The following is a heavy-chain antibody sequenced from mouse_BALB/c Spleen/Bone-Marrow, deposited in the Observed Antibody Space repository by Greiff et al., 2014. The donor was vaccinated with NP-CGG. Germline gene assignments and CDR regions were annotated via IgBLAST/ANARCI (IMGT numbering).Heavy chain of an antibody. CDR1: GFTFSDFY. D-gene: IGHD2-14*01. CDR2: ISDGGSYI. J-gene: IGHJ4*01. Sequence: VQLKESGGGLVKPGGSLKLSCAASGFTFSDFYMYWVRQTPEKRLEWVATISDGGSYIYYPDSVKGRFTISRDDAKNNLYLQMSSLKSEDTAMYHCTRDRGVQGYAMDYWGQGTSVTVSS. CDR3: TRDRGVQGYAMDY. V-gene: IGHV5-4*02.